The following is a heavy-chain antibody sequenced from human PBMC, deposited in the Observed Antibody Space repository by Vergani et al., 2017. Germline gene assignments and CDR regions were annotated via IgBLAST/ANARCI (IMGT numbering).Heavy chain of an antibody. V-gene: IGHV1-69*01. D-gene: IGHD4-11*01. CDR2: IIPIFGTA. CDR3: AREGSVTTHFDY. CDR1: GGTFSSYA. J-gene: IGHJ4*02. Sequence: QVQLVQSGAEVKKPGSSVKVSCKASGGTFSSYAISWVRQAPGQGLEWMGGIIPIFGTANYAQKFKGRVTITADESTSKAYMELIRLRSEDTAVYYCAREGSVTTHFDYWGQGTLVTVSS.